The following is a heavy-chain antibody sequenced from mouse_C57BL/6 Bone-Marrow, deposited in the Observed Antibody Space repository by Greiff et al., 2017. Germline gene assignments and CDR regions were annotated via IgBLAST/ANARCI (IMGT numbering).Heavy chain of an antibody. CDR3: TTLGGYCFAY. J-gene: IGHJ2*01. CDR2: IDPENGDT. CDR1: GFNFKDDY. Sequence: VHVQQSGAELVRPGASVKLSCTASGFNFKDDYMHWVKQRPEQGLEWIGWIDPENGDTEYASQFQGKATLTADTSSNTASLQLSSLTSEDTAVYYCTTLGGYCFAYWGQGTTLTVSS. D-gene: IGHD4-1*01. V-gene: IGHV14-4*01.